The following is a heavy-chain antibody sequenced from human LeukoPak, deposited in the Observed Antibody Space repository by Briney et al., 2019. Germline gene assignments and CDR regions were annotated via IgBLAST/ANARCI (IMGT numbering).Heavy chain of an antibody. V-gene: IGHV4-31*03. J-gene: IGHJ5*02. CDR1: GGSISSGEYY. CDR2: IYYSGST. CDR3: ARDRIAGRWFDP. Sequence: SETLSLTCTASGGSISSGEYYWTWLRQHAGKGLEWIGYIYYSGSTYYNPSLKSRVIISVDTSKNQFSLKLSSVTAADTAVYYCARDRIAGRWFDPWGQGTLVTVSS. D-gene: IGHD6-13*01.